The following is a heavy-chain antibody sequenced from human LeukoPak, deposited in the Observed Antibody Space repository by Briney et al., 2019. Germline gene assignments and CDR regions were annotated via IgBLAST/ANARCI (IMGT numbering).Heavy chain of an antibody. Sequence: ASVKVSCKASGYTFTSYYMHWVRQAPGQGLEWMGIINPSGGSTSYAQKFQGRVTMTRDTSKNQFSLKLSSVTAADTAVYYCARDAYYYGSGSPYYFDYWGQGTLVTVSS. D-gene: IGHD3-10*01. V-gene: IGHV1-46*01. CDR2: INPSGGST. J-gene: IGHJ4*02. CDR3: ARDAYYYGSGSPYYFDY. CDR1: GYTFTSYY.